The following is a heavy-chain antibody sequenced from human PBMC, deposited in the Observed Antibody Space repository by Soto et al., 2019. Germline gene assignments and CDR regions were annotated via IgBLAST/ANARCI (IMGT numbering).Heavy chain of an antibody. CDR2: VNPNSGHT. J-gene: IGHJ4*02. CDR3: ARGPSYYFDGSGYPAVDY. D-gene: IGHD3-22*01. CDR1: GYTFIDYD. Sequence: ASVKVSCKASGYTFIDYDINWVRQATGQGLEWMGWVNPNSGHTGYSQKFQGRVTMTRNISISTVYMELSSLRSEDTAVYYCARGPSYYFDGSGYPAVDYWGQGMLVTVSS. V-gene: IGHV1-8*01.